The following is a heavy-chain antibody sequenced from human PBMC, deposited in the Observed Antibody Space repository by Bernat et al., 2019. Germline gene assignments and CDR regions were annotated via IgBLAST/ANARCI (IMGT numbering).Heavy chain of an antibody. V-gene: IGHV3-30*18. Sequence: QVQLVESGGGVVQPGRSLRLSCAASGFTFSSYGMHWVRQAPGKGLEWVAVITDDGSNKYYAASVKGRFTISRDNSKTTLYLQMNSLRAEDTAVYYCAKWGRTYYYDSSGYSRFDYWGQGTLVTVSS. CDR3: AKWGRTYYYDSSGYSRFDY. CDR2: ITDDGSNK. J-gene: IGHJ4*02. CDR1: GFTFSSYG. D-gene: IGHD3-22*01.